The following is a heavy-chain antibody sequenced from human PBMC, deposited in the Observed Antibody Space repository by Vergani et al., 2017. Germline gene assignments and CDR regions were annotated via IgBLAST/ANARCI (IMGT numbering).Heavy chain of an antibody. J-gene: IGHJ1*01. V-gene: IGHV3-9*01. D-gene: IGHD6-19*01. CDR2: ISWNSGSI. Sequence: EVQLVESGGGLVQPGRSLRLSCAASGFTFDDYAMHWVRQAPGKGLEWVSGISWNSGSIGYADSVKGRFTISRDNAKNSLYLQMNSLRAEDTALYYCARHNSGWLSASWGQGTLVTVSS. CDR1: GFTFDDYA. CDR3: ARHNSGWLSAS.